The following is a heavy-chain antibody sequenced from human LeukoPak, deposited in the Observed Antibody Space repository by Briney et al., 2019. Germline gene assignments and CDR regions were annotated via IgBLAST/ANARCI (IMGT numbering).Heavy chain of an antibody. CDR1: GGSISSSSYY. CDR2: IYYSGST. CDR3: ARHHGYYDILTGYYRKLYFDY. J-gene: IGHJ4*02. D-gene: IGHD3-9*01. Sequence: PSETLSLTCTVSGGSISSSSYYWGWIRQPPGKGLEWIGSIYYSGSTCYNPSLKSRVTISVDTSKNQFSLKLSSVTAADTAVYYCARHHGYYDILTGYYRKLYFDYWGQGTLVTVSS. V-gene: IGHV4-39*01.